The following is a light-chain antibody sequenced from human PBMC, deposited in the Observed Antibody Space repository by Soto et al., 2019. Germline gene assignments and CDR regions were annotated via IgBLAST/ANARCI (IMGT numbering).Light chain of an antibody. CDR1: QSVSNN. CDR3: QQYNNWPPYT. J-gene: IGKJ2*01. Sequence: EIVMTQSPGTLSVSPGERATLSCRASQSVSNNLAWYQKKPAQAPRLLIYGASTRATGIPARFSGSGSGTDFTLTMSSLQSEDFAVYYCQQYNNWPPYTFGQGTKLEIK. V-gene: IGKV3-15*01. CDR2: GAS.